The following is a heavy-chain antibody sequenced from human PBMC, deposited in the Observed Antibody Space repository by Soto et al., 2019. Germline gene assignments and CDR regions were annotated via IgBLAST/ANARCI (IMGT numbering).Heavy chain of an antibody. Sequence: ASETRSLTCTVSGGSISSYYWSWIRQPAGKGLEWIGRIYTSGSTNYNPSLKSRVTMSVDTSKNQFSLKLSSVTAADTAVYYCARDPLVPAAPGGPSYYYGMDVWGQGTTVTVSS. CDR1: GGSISSYY. J-gene: IGHJ6*02. CDR3: ARDPLVPAAPGGPSYYYGMDV. V-gene: IGHV4-4*07. D-gene: IGHD2-2*01. CDR2: IYTSGST.